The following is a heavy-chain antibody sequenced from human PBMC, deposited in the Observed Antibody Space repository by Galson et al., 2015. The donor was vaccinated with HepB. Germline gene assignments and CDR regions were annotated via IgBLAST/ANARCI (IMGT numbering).Heavy chain of an antibody. CDR1: GFSLSSSS. D-gene: IGHD2-2*01. J-gene: IGHJ6*02. CDR2: ISYDGSNK. Sequence: SLRLSCAASGFSLSSSSMSWVRQAPGKGLEWVAVISYDGSNKYYADSVKGRFTISRDTSKNSLFLQMNSLRPEDTAVYYCARASSAVVPTSIYYYYGMGVWGQGTTVTVSS. V-gene: IGHV3-30*04. CDR3: ARASSAVVPTSIYYYYGMGV.